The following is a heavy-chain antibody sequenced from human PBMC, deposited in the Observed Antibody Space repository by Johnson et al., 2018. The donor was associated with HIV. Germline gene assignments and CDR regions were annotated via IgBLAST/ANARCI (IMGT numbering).Heavy chain of an antibody. CDR2: ISGSGGST. CDR3: AKGSPYTSSGLDALDI. J-gene: IGHJ3*02. Sequence: VQLVESGGGLVQPGGSLRLSCAASGFTFSSYAMSWVRQAPGKGLEWVSAISGSGGSTYYADSVKGRFTISRDNSKNTLYLQMNSLRAEDTALYYCAKGSPYTSSGLDALDIWGQGTMVTVSS. CDR1: GFTFSSYA. D-gene: IGHD6-13*01. V-gene: IGHV3-23*04.